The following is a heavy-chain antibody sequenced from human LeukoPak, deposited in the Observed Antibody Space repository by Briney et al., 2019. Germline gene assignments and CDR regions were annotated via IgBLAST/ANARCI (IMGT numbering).Heavy chain of an antibody. V-gene: IGHV4-39*01. Sequence: PSETLSLTCTVSGGPISSSSYYWGWIRQPPGKGLEWIGSIYYSGSTYYNPSLKSRVTISVDTSKNQFSLKLSSVTAADTAVYYCARHGDGYNLLDYWGQGTLVTVSS. CDR2: IYYSGST. D-gene: IGHD5-24*01. CDR3: ARHGDGYNLLDY. CDR1: GGPISSSSYY. J-gene: IGHJ4*02.